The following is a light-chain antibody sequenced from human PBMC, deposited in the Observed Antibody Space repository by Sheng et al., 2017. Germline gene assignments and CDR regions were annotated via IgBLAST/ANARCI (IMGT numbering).Light chain of an antibody. J-gene: IGKJ3*01. V-gene: IGKV1-5*03. CDR1: QSISSW. CDR3: QQYNSYPFT. CDR2: MAS. Sequence: DIQMTQSPSTVSASVGDRVTITCRASQSISSWLAWYQQKPGKAPKLLIYMASNLERGVPSRFSGSGAGTEFTLTISSLQPDDFATYYCQQYNSYPFTFGPGTKVDIK.